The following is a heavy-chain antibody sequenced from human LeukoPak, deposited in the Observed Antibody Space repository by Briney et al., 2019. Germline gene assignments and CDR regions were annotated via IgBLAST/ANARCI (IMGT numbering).Heavy chain of an antibody. CDR2: ISGSGGST. V-gene: IGHV3-23*01. Sequence: PGGSLRLSCAASGFTFSSYAMSWVREAPGKGLEWVSAISGSGGSTYYADSVKGRFTISRDNSKNTLYLQMNSLRAEDTAVYYCAKAGRYFDWLYSTYYFDYWGQGTLVTVSS. CDR3: AKAGRYFDWLYSTYYFDY. D-gene: IGHD3-9*01. J-gene: IGHJ4*02. CDR1: GFTFSSYA.